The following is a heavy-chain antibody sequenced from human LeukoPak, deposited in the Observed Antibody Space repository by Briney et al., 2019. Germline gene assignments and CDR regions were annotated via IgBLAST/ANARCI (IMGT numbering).Heavy chain of an antibody. Sequence: PGRSLRLSCAASGFTFSSYGMHWVRQAPGKGLEWVAVIWYDGSNKYYADSVKGRFTISRDNSKNTLYLQMTTLRAEDAAVYYCARRDSGGYCFDYWGQGTLVTVSS. D-gene: IGHD3-22*01. J-gene: IGHJ4*02. CDR1: GFTFSSYG. CDR3: ARRDSGGYCFDY. CDR2: IWYDGSNK. V-gene: IGHV3-33*01.